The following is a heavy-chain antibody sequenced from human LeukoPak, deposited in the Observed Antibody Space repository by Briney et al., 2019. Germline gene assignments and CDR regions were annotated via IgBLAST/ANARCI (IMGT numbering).Heavy chain of an antibody. D-gene: IGHD2-21*02. CDR3: ARDSRDIVVVTAIESGAFDI. CDR1: GGTFSSYT. J-gene: IGHJ3*02. Sequence: GASVTVPCKASGGTFSSYTISWVRQAPGQGLEWMGRIIPILGIANYAQKFQGRVTITADKSTSTAYMELSSLRSEDTAVYYCARDSRDIVVVTAIESGAFDIWGQGTMVTVSS. V-gene: IGHV1-69*04. CDR2: IIPILGIA.